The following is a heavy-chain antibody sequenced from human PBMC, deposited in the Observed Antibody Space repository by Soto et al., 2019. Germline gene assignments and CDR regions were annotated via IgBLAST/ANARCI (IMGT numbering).Heavy chain of an antibody. D-gene: IGHD6-13*01. CDR1: GGSISSYY. CDR2: IYYSGST. CDR3: ARDKVGIAAAGVYYYYYYMDV. Sequence: SETLSLTCTVSGGSISSYYWSWIRQPPGKGLEWIGYIYYSGSTNYNPSLKSRVTISVDTSKNQFSLKLSSVTAADTAVYYCARDKVGIAAAGVYYYYYYMDVWGKGTTVTVSS. V-gene: IGHV4-59*01. J-gene: IGHJ6*03.